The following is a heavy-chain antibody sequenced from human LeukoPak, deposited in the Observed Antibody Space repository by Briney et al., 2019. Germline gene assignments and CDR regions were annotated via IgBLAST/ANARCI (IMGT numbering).Heavy chain of an antibody. CDR2: VSYDGSNK. CDR3: ARGAHPATPGNWFDP. CDR1: GFTFSSYA. V-gene: IGHV3-30-3*01. J-gene: IGHJ5*02. Sequence: GGSLRLSCAASGFTFSSYAMHWVRQAPGKGLEWVAVVSYDGSNKYYADSVKGRFTISRDNSKNTLYLQMNSLRAEDTAVYYCARGAHPATPGNWFDPWGQGTLVTVSS. D-gene: IGHD2-15*01.